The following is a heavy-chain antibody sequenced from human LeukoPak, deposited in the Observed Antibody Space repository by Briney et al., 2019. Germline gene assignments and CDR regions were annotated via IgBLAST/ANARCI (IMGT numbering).Heavy chain of an antibody. Sequence: GGALMLSCAAPGFPFDDYVMTTVPLTTGKGLEWVSGVSWNGAYTEYADSVRGRFTISRDNAKKALYLQMNSLRVDGTALYYCARRKGPYGSGTYYDSWGQGTLVSVSS. J-gene: IGHJ4*02. CDR1: GFPFDDYV. CDR3: ARRKGPYGSGTYYDS. D-gene: IGHD3-10*01. CDR2: VSWNGAYT. V-gene: IGHV3-20*04.